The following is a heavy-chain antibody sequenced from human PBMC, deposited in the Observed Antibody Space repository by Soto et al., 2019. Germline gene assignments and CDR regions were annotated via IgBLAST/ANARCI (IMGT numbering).Heavy chain of an antibody. Sequence: SLGLSCAASGFTFSSYSMNWVRQAPGKGLEWVSSISSSSSYIYYADSVKGRFTISRDNAKNSLYLQMNSLRAEDTAVYYCARGLQYSGSYSYYYYYYGMDVWGQGTTVTVSS. CDR1: GFTFSSYS. CDR2: ISSSSSYI. D-gene: IGHD1-26*01. CDR3: ARGLQYSGSYSYYYYYYGMDV. V-gene: IGHV3-21*01. J-gene: IGHJ6*02.